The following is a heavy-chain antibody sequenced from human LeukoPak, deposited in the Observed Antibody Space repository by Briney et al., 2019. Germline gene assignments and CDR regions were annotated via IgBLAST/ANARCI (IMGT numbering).Heavy chain of an antibody. J-gene: IGHJ4*02. D-gene: IGHD1-26*01. CDR2: ISSSSSYI. V-gene: IGHV3-21*01. CDR1: GFTFSSYS. CDR3: ARDRADLYSGSYSDYFDY. Sequence: PGGSLRLSCAASGFTFSSYSMNWVRRAPGKGLEWVSSISSSSSYIYYADSVKGRFTISRDNAKNSLYLQMNSLRAEDTAVYYCARDRADLYSGSYSDYFDYWGQGTLVTVSS.